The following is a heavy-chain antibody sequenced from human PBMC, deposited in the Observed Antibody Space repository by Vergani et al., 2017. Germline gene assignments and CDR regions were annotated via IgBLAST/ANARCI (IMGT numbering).Heavy chain of an antibody. D-gene: IGHD5-12*01. J-gene: IGHJ6*03. CDR1: GGSISSGDHC. CDR2: IFYSGTT. CDR3: ARVDTQVPATSHFYYMDV. V-gene: IGHV4-31*11. Sequence: QVQLQESGPGVVKPSQTLSLTCAVSGGSISSGDHCWTWIRQRPGKGLEWIGYIFYSGTTYDNPSLRSRLTISVDTSKNQFYLKLRSVTAADTAVYYCARVDTQVPATSHFYYMDVWDKGTTVVVSS.